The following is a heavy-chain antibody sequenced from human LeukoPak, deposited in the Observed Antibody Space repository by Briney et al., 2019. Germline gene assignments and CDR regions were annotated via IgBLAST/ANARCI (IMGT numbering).Heavy chain of an antibody. J-gene: IGHJ6*03. Sequence: GGSLRLSCAASGFTFSSYSVNWVRQAPGKGLEWVSYISSSGVTMYYADSVKGRFTISRDNAKNSLYLQMNSLRAEDTAVYYCARDLYSSSSVYYYYMDVWGKGTTVTVSS. V-gene: IGHV3-48*01. D-gene: IGHD6-6*01. CDR2: ISSSGVTM. CDR1: GFTFSSYS. CDR3: ARDLYSSSSVYYYYMDV.